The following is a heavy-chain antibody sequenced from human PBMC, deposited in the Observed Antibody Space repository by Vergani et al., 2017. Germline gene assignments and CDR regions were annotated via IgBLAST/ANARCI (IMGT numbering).Heavy chain of an antibody. CDR3: ARPSRNGYYGSGSYGAFDI. V-gene: IGHV4-39*07. Sequence: QLQLQESGPGLVKPSETLSLTCTVSGGSISSSSYYWSWIRQPPGKGLEWIGEINHSGSTNYNPSLKSRVTISVDTSKNQFSLKLSSVTAADTAVYYCARPSRNGYYGSGSYGAFDIWGQGTMVTVSS. CDR2: INHSGST. CDR1: GGSISSSSYY. J-gene: IGHJ3*02. D-gene: IGHD3-10*01.